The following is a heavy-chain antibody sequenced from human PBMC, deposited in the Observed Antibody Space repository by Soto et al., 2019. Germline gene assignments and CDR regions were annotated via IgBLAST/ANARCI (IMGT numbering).Heavy chain of an antibody. CDR1: GFTVSSNY. Sequence: LRLSCAASGFTVSSNYMSWVRQAPGKGLEWVSVIYSGGSTYYADSVKGRFTISRDNSKNTLYLQMNSLRAEDTAVYYCASGYFDCLVVSYYGMDVWGQGTTVTVSS. J-gene: IGHJ6*02. CDR2: IYSGGST. V-gene: IGHV3-53*01. CDR3: ASGYFDCLVVSYYGMDV. D-gene: IGHD3-9*01.